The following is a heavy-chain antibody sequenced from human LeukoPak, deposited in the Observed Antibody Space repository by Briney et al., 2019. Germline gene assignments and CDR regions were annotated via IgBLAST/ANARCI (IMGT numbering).Heavy chain of an antibody. J-gene: IGHJ4*02. V-gene: IGHV1-2*02. CDR3: ATEAAAAIRVGDY. Sequence: ASVKVSCKASGYTFTGYYMHWVRQAPGQGLEWMGWINPNSGGTNYAQKFQGRVTMTRDTSISTAYMELSRLRSDDTAIYYCATEAAAAIRVGDYWGQGTLVTVSS. D-gene: IGHD2-2*01. CDR2: INPNSGGT. CDR1: GYTFTGYY.